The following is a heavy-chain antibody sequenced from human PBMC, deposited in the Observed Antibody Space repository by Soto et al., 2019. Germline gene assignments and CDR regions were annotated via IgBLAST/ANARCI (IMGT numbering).Heavy chain of an antibody. D-gene: IGHD3-16*01. Sequence: QVQLVQSGDEVKKPGASVKVSCKASGYIFVNYGIAWVRQAPGQGLEWVGWISPYTRNTHSATKVQGRLTMTTDTSTSPAYMDLGSLTSDDTAVYYCVMVDNYVTPTPQDVWGQGTTVTVSS. CDR2: ISPYTRNT. J-gene: IGHJ6*02. CDR3: VMVDNYVTPTPQDV. CDR1: GYIFVNYG. V-gene: IGHV1-18*01.